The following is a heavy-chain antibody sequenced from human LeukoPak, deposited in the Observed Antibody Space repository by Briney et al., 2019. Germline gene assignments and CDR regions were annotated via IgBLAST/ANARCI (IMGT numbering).Heavy chain of an antibody. CDR1: GGSISSGSYY. Sequence: PSQTLSLTCTVSGGSISSGSYYWSWIRQPAGKGLEWIGRIYTSGSTNYNPSLKSRVTISVDTSKNQFSLKLSSVTAADTAVYYCARGPIKPMVRGDRYFDYWGQGTLVTVSS. V-gene: IGHV4-61*02. CDR2: IYTSGST. J-gene: IGHJ4*02. D-gene: IGHD3-10*01. CDR3: ARGPIKPMVRGDRYFDY.